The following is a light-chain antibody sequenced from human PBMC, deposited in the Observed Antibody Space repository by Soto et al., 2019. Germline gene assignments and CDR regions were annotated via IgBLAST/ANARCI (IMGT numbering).Light chain of an antibody. J-gene: IGLJ1*01. Sequence: QSALPQPASVSGSPGQAITISCTGTSSDVGGYNYVSWDQHRPGKAPQLIIYEVSYRPSGVSKRFSGSKSGNTASLTNSGLHAEDEADYYCSSYTANDTRLFVTGTKLTVL. CDR1: SSDVGGYNY. V-gene: IGLV2-14*01. CDR2: EVS. CDR3: SSYTANDTRL.